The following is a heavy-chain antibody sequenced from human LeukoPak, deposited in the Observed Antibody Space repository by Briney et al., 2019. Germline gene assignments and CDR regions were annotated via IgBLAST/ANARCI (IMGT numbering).Heavy chain of an antibody. CDR1: GFTFSSYS. V-gene: IGHV3-21*01. D-gene: IGHD3-22*01. CDR3: VRYWLLSYYDSIGYPDY. CDR2: ISISSSYI. J-gene: IGHJ4*02. Sequence: GGSLRLSCAASGFTFSSYSMNWVRQAPGKGLELVSFISISSSYIYYADSVKDRFTISRDNANNSLYLQMNSPRAEETAVYYCVRYWLLSYYDSIGYPDYWGGGTVVTVSS.